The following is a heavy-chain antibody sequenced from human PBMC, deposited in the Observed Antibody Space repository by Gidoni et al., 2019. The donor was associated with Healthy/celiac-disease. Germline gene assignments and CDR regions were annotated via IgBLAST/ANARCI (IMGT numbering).Heavy chain of an antibody. J-gene: IGHJ5*02. CDR2: IYSGGST. D-gene: IGHD2-2*01. CDR3: ARGPYCSSTSCYYDEENWFDP. Sequence: EVQLVESGGGLIQPGGSLRLSCAASGFTVSSNYMSWVRQAPGKGLEWVSVIYSGGSTYYADSVKGRFTISRDNSKNTLYLQMNSLRAEDTAVYYCARGPYCSSTSCYYDEENWFDPWGQGTLVTVSS. V-gene: IGHV3-53*01. CDR1: GFTVSSNY.